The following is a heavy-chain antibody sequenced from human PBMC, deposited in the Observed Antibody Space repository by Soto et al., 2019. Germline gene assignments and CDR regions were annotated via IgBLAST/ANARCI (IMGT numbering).Heavy chain of an antibody. CDR2: ITPMFGTP. J-gene: IGHJ4*02. CDR1: GGTFSRYT. CDR3: ARDGTLYDSSAYYYLY. V-gene: IGHV1-69*13. D-gene: IGHD3-22*01. Sequence: SVKVSFKASGGTFSRYTITWLRQAPGQGLEWMGGITPMFGTPNYAQKFQGRVTITADESTSTAYMELSSLRSEDTAMYYCARDGTLYDSSAYYYLYWGQGTLVTVSS.